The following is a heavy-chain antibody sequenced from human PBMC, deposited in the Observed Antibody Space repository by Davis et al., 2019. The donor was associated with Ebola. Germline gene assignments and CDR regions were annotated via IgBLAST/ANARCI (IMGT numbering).Heavy chain of an antibody. J-gene: IGHJ6*02. CDR2: INPNSGGT. Sequence: ASVKVSCKASGYTFTSYGISWVRQAPGQGLEWMGWINPNSGGTNYAQKFQGWVTMTRDTSISTAYMELSRLRSDDTAVYYCAREGADVDFWSGYHGMDVWGQGTTVTVSS. D-gene: IGHD3-3*01. V-gene: IGHV1-2*04. CDR3: AREGADVDFWSGYHGMDV. CDR1: GYTFTSYG.